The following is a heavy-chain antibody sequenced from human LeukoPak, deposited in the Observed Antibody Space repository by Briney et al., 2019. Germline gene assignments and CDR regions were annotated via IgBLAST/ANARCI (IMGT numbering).Heavy chain of an antibody. D-gene: IGHD1-26*01. J-gene: IGHJ5*02. Sequence: PGGSLRLSCAASGFTFSDYYMSWIRQAPGKGLEWVSYISSSGSTIYYADSVTGRFTISGDNAKNSLYLQMNSLRAEDTAVYYCARAGEVGVSWFDPWGQGTLVTVSS. CDR3: ARAGEVGVSWFDP. CDR2: ISSSGSTI. CDR1: GFTFSDYY. V-gene: IGHV3-11*01.